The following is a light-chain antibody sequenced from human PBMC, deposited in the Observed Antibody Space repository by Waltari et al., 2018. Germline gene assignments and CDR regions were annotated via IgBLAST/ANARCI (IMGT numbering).Light chain of an antibody. V-gene: IGLV1-40*01. CDR3: QSYDTGLKGYV. CDR2: ENI. Sequence: QSVLTQPPSVSGAPGQRVPISCTGSSPNFGAGYDVHWYQQLPGTAPKVLIYENINRPSGVPDRFSGSKSGTSASLVITGLQAEDEADYYCQSYDTGLKGYVFGTGTKVTVL. J-gene: IGLJ1*01. CDR1: SPNFGAGYD.